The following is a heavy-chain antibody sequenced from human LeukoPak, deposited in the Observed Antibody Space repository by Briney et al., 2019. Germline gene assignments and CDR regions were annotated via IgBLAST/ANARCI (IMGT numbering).Heavy chain of an antibody. CDR2: INHGGST. CDR1: GGSFSGYY. D-gene: IGHD3-3*01. CDR3: ARGAAYYDFWSGYLDRPMDYFDY. J-gene: IGHJ4*02. V-gene: IGHV4-34*01. Sequence: SETLSLTCAVYGGSFSGYYWSWIRQPPGKGLEWIGEINHGGSTNYNPSLKSRVTISVDTSKNQFSLKLSSVTAADTAVYYCARGAAYYDFWSGYLDRPMDYFDYWGQGTLVTFSS.